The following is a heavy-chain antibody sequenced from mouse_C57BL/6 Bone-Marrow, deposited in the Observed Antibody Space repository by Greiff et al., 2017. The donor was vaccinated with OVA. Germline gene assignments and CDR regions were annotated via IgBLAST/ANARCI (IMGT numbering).Heavy chain of an antibody. Sequence: EVMLVESGGGLVQPKGSLKLSCAASGFSFNTYAMNWVRQAPGKGLEWVARIRSKSNNYATYYADPVKDRFTISRDDSESMLYLQMNNLKTEDTAMYYCVRGSAWFAYWGQGTLVTVSA. CDR3: VRGSAWFAY. V-gene: IGHV10-1*01. CDR2: IRSKSNNYAT. J-gene: IGHJ3*01. CDR1: GFSFNTYA.